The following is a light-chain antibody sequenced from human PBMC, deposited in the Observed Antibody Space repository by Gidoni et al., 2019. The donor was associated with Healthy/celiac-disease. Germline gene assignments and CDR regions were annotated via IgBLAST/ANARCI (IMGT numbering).Light chain of an antibody. J-gene: IGKJ4*01. CDR1: QSISSY. Sequence: DIQMTQSPSSLSASVGDRVTITCRARQSISSYLNWYQQKPGKAPQLLIYAASSLQSGVPSRFSGSGSGTDFTLTISSLQPEDFATYYCQQSYSTLALTFGGXTKVEIK. V-gene: IGKV1-39*01. CDR2: AAS. CDR3: QQSYSTLALT.